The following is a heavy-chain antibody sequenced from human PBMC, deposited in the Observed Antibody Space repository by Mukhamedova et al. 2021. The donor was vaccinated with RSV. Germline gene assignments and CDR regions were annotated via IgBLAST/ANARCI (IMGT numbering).Heavy chain of an antibody. J-gene: IGHJ4*02. CDR2: ISSSGSDI. V-gene: IGHV3-48*02. D-gene: IGHD1-26*01. Sequence: EWVSYISSSGSDIYYADSVKGRFTISRDNAKNSLFLQMNSLRDEDTAGYYCVRVGSHCDYWGQGTLVTVSS. CDR3: VRVGSHCDY.